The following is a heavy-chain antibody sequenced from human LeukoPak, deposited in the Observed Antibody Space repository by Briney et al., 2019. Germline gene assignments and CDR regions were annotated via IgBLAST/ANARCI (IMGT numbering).Heavy chain of an antibody. V-gene: IGHV3-21*01. CDR3: ARDARFGWYYFDY. CDR1: GFTFSNYA. Sequence: GGSLRLSCAASGFTFSNYAMSWVRQAPGKGLEWVSSISSSSSYIYYADSVKGRFTISRDNAKNSLYLQMNSLRAEDTAVYYCARDARFGWYYFDYWGQGTLVTVSS. J-gene: IGHJ4*02. D-gene: IGHD3-3*01. CDR2: ISSSSSYI.